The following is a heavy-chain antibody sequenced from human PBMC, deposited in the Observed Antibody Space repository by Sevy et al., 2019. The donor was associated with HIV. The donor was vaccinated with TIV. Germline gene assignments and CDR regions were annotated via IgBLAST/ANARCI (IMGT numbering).Heavy chain of an antibody. D-gene: IGHD2-2*02. V-gene: IGHV4-34*01. Sequence: SEILSLTCAVYGGSFSGYYWSWIRQPPGKGLEWIGEINHSGSTNYNPSLKSRVTISVDTSKNQFSLKLSSVTTADTAVYYCARGRALGYCSSTSCYRNRWFDPWGQGTLVTVSS. CDR3: ARGRALGYCSSTSCYRNRWFDP. CDR2: INHSGST. J-gene: IGHJ5*02. CDR1: GGSFSGYY.